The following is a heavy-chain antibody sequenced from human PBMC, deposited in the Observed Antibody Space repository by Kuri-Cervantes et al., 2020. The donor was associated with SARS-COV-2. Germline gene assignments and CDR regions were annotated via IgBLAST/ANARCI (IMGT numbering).Heavy chain of an antibody. J-gene: IGHJ5*02. D-gene: IGHD2-2*01. CDR1: DGSISSGSYY. CDR3: ARPLGYCSSTSCPGWFDP. Sequence: SETLSLTCTVSDGSISSGSYYWSWIRQPAGKGLEWIGDMNTSGSANYNPSLKSRVTISVDTSKNQFSLKLSSVTAADTAVYYCARPLGYCSSTSCPGWFDPWGQGTLVTVSS. V-gene: IGHV4-61*09. CDR2: MNTSGSA.